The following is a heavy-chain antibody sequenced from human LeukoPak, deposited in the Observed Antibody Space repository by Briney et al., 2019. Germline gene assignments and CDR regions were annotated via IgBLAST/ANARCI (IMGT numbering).Heavy chain of an antibody. Sequence: GGSLRLSCAASGSNFSIYSMYWIRQAPGKGLEWVSSINSRSNQIYYADSVKGRFTISRDNAENSLYLQMNSLRADDSAMYYCARVHYGIDYWGQGTLVTVSS. J-gene: IGHJ4*02. V-gene: IGHV3-21*01. CDR1: GSNFSIYS. CDR3: ARVHYGIDY. CDR2: INSRSNQI. D-gene: IGHD4-17*01.